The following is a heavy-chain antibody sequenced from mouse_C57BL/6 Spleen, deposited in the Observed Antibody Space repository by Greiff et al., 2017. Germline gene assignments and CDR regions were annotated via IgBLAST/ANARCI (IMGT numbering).Heavy chain of an antibody. CDR2: ISSGGDYI. CDR3: TRVPATVVATDWYFDV. CDR1: GFTFSSYA. V-gene: IGHV5-9-1*02. J-gene: IGHJ1*03. Sequence: EVKLVESGEGLVKPGGSLKLSCAASGFTFSSYAMSWVRQTPEKRLEWVAYISSGGDYIYYADTVKGRFTISRDNARNTLYLQMSSLKSEDTAMYYCTRVPATVVATDWYFDVWGTGTTVTVSS. D-gene: IGHD1-1*01.